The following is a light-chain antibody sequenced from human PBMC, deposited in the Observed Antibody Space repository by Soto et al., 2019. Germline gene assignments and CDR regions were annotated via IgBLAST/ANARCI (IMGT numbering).Light chain of an antibody. V-gene: IGKV4-1*01. J-gene: IGKJ4*01. Sequence: DIVMTQSPDSLAVSLGEMATVNCSSSQSFLFDTNNKNYLAWYQQKPGQPPKLLIYWASIRESGVPDRFRGSGSGTDFTLTITSLQAEDVAVYFCQQYYITPLTFGGGTKVDIK. CDR2: WAS. CDR3: QQYYITPLT. CDR1: QSFLFDTNNKNY.